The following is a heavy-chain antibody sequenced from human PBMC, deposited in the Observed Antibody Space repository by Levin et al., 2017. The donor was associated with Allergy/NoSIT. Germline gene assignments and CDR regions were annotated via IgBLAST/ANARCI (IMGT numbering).Heavy chain of an antibody. D-gene: IGHD7-27*01. CDR2: IWYDGSNK. CDR3: ARDRFPVLAALGY. J-gene: IGHJ4*02. CDR1: GFTFSSYG. Sequence: GGSLRLSCAASGFTFSSYGMHWVRQAPGKGLEWVAVIWYDGSNKYYADSVKGRFTISRDNSKNTLYLQMNSLRAEDTAVYYCARDRFPVLAALGYWGQGTLVTVSS. V-gene: IGHV3-33*01.